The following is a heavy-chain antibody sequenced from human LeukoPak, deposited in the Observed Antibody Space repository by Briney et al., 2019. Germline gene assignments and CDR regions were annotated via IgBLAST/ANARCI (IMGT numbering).Heavy chain of an antibody. CDR3: ARGELPKTHYYYYYYMDV. CDR2: IIPIFGTA. J-gene: IGHJ6*03. V-gene: IGHV1-69*06. Sequence: GASVKVSCKASGGTFSSYAISWVRQAPGQGLEWMGGIIPIFGTANYAQKFQGRVTITADKSTSTAYMELSSLRSEDTAVYYCARGELPKTHYYYYYYMDVWGKGTMVTVSS. D-gene: IGHD1-7*01. CDR1: GGTFSSYA.